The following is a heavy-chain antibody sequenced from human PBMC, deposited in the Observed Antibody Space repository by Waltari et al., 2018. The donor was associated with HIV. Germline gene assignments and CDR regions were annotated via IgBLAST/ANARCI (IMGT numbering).Heavy chain of an antibody. CDR3: ARDGVGPDYYDSSGMGAFDM. J-gene: IGHJ3*02. CDR2: ISAYNGKT. D-gene: IGHD3-22*01. V-gene: IGHV1-18*01. Sequence: QVQLVQSGAEVKKPGASVKVSCKASGYTFSSYGISWVRQAPGQGLAWMGWISAYNGKTNYARELQGRVAKTADTSTSTAYMELRRLRSDDTAVYYCARDGVGPDYYDSSGMGAFDMWGQGTMVTVSS. CDR1: GYTFSSYG.